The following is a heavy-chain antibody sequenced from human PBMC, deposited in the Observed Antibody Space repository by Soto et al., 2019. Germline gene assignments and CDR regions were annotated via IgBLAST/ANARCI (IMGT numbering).Heavy chain of an antibody. CDR2: MYSSGNT. Sequence: PSETLSLTCTVSGGSVRDYSWTWIRQPAGKGLECIGRMYSSGNTNYNPSLKSRVTMSVDTSKNQLSLNLSSVTAADTAVYYCVRPVVAETYDAFDIWGQGTMVTVSS. V-gene: IGHV4-4*07. J-gene: IGHJ3*02. CDR1: GGSVRDYS. D-gene: IGHD2-15*01. CDR3: VRPVVAETYDAFDI.